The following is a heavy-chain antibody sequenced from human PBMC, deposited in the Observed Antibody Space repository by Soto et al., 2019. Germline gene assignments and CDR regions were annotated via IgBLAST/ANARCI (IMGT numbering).Heavy chain of an antibody. V-gene: IGHV4-4*02. CDR3: ARVAVAGTRFDY. CDR1: GGSISSSKW. CDR2: IYHSGST. D-gene: IGHD6-19*01. Sequence: QVQLQESGPGLVKPSGTLSLTCAVSGGSISSSKWWSWVRQPPGKGLEWIGEIYHSGSTSYNPSLXSXXTISVDKSKNQFSLKLSSVTAADTAVYYCARVAVAGTRFDYWGQGTLVTVSS. J-gene: IGHJ4*02.